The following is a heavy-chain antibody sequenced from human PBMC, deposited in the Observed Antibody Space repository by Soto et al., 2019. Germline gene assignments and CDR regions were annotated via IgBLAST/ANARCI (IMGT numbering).Heavy chain of an antibody. D-gene: IGHD2-2*01. J-gene: IGHJ5*02. CDR1: GYTFTSYY. V-gene: IGHV1-46*01. CDR3: ARDPGGYCSGARCYWFDP. Sequence: QVQLVQSGAEVKKPGASVKVSCKASGYTFTSYYTHWVRQAPGQGLEWMGIMNPSGSTTYAQKFQGRVTLTRDTSTNTIYMELSSLRSDDTAMYYCARDPGGYCSGARCYWFDPWGQGTLFTVSS. CDR2: MNPSGST.